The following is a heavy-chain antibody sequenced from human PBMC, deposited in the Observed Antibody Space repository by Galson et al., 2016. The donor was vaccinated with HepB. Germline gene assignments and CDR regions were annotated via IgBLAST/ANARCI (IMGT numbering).Heavy chain of an antibody. CDR1: GFTFDDYA. Sequence: SLRLSCAASGFTFDDYAMHWVRQAPGKGLEWVSLISGDGGATYYADSVKGRFTISRDNSKNSLYLQMNSLRTDDTALYYCAKDGEFLIWGQGTKVTVSS. CDR3: AKDGEFLI. CDR2: ISGDGGAT. D-gene: IGHD3-10*01. V-gene: IGHV3-43*02. J-gene: IGHJ3*02.